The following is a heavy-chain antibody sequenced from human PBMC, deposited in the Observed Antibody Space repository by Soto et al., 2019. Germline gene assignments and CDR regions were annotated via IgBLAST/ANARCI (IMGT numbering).Heavy chain of an antibody. CDR3: ARGDSTDCSNGVCSFFYNHDMDV. Sequence: ASVKVSCKASGYSFTDYHIHWVRQAPGQGLEWLGRVNPKSGGTSTAQKFQGWVTMTTDTSISTASMELTRLTSDDTAIYYCARGDSTDCSNGVCSFFYNHDMDVWGQGTTVTVSS. CDR2: VNPKSGGT. D-gene: IGHD2-8*01. J-gene: IGHJ6*02. CDR1: GYSFTDYH. V-gene: IGHV1-2*04.